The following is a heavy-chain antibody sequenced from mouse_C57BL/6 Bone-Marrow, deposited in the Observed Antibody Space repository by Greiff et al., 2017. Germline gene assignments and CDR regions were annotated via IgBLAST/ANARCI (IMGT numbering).Heavy chain of an antibody. J-gene: IGHJ3*01. V-gene: IGHV1-72*01. Sequence: QVQLQQPGAELVKPGASVKLSCKASGYTFTSYWMHWVKQRPGRGLEWIGRIDPNSGGTKYNEKFKSKATLTVDKPSSTAYMQLSSLTSKESAVYYCAREDDGSSLEAWFAYWGQGTMVTVSA. D-gene: IGHD1-1*01. CDR1: GYTFTSYW. CDR2: IDPNSGGT. CDR3: AREDDGSSLEAWFAY.